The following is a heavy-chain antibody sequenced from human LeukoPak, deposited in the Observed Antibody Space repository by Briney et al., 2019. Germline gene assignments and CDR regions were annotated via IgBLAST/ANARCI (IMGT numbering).Heavy chain of an antibody. D-gene: IGHD3-3*01. CDR3: ARAPYYDFWSQH. V-gene: IGHV1-2*02. CDR2: INPNSGGT. Sequence: ASVKVSCKASGYTFTSYGISWVRQAPGQGLEWMGWINPNSGGTNYAQKFQGRVTTTRDTSISTAYMELSRLRSDDTAVYYCARAPYYDFWSQHWGQGTLVTVSS. J-gene: IGHJ1*01. CDR1: GYTFTSYG.